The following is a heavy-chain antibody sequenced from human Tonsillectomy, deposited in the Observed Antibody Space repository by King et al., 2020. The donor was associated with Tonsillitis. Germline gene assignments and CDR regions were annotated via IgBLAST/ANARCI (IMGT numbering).Heavy chain of an antibody. CDR2: IYYSGST. J-gene: IGHJ2*01. V-gene: IGHV4-59*08. CDR3: ARQEAGGYSYGYDPWYFDL. CDR1: GGSISSYY. Sequence: QLQESGPGLVKPSETLSLTCTVSGGSISSYYWSWIRQPPGKGLEWIGYIYYSGSTNYNPSLKSRVTISVDTSKNQFSLKLSSVTAADTAVYYCARQEAGGYSYGYDPWYFDLWGRGTLVTVSS. D-gene: IGHD5-18*01.